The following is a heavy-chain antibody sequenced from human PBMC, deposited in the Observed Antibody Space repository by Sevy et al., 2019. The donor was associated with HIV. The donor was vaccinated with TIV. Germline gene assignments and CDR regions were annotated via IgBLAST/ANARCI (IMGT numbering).Heavy chain of an antibody. CDR1: GFTFSSYA. Sequence: GGSLRLSCAASGFTFSSYAMSWVRQAPGKGLEWVSAISGSGGSTYYANSVKGRFTISRDNSKNTLYLQMNSLRAEDTAVYYCAKVEQRMIGGIDIWGQGTMVTVSS. D-gene: IGHD3-22*01. J-gene: IGHJ3*02. CDR2: ISGSGGST. V-gene: IGHV3-23*01. CDR3: AKVEQRMIGGIDI.